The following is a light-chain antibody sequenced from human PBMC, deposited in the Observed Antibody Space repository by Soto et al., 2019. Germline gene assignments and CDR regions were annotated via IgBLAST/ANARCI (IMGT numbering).Light chain of an antibody. Sequence: DIQMTQSPSTLSASAGDRVTITCRASQSISSWLAWYQQKPGKAPNLLIYDASSLESGVPSRFSGSGSGTEFTLNISSLQPEDFATYHCQQYNSYPYTFGQGTKREIK. CDR3: QQYNSYPYT. J-gene: IGKJ2*01. CDR1: QSISSW. V-gene: IGKV1-5*01. CDR2: DAS.